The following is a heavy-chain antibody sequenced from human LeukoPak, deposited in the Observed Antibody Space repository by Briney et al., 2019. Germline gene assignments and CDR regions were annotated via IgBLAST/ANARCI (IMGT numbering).Heavy chain of an antibody. Sequence: GGSLRLSCAASGFTFSSYEMNWVRQAPGKGLEWVSYISSSGSTIYYADSVKGRFTISRDNAKNSLYLQMNSLRAEDTAVYYCARDLMIVAKLVYFDYWGQGTLVTVSS. CDR1: GFTFSSYE. V-gene: IGHV3-48*03. CDR2: ISSSGSTI. D-gene: IGHD3-22*01. J-gene: IGHJ4*02. CDR3: ARDLMIVAKLVYFDY.